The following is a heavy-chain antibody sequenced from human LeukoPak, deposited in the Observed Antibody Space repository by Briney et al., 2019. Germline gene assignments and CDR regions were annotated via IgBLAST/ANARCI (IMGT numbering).Heavy chain of an antibody. V-gene: IGHV4-61*02. CDR2: IYSTGST. D-gene: IGHD6-13*01. Sequence: PSETLSLTCTVSGGSISSGGYYWSWIRQPAGKGLEYLGRIYSTGSTNYNPSLRSRVTISVDTSKNHFSLKLSSVTAADTAVYYCARGLSRIATAERTYYFDYWGQGTLVTVSS. CDR3: ARGLSRIATAERTYYFDY. J-gene: IGHJ4*02. CDR1: GGSISSGGYY.